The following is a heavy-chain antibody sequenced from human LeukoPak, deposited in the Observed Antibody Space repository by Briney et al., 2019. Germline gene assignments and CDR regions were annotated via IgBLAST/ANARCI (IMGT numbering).Heavy chain of an antibody. CDR3: ARGQWPEFDY. V-gene: IGHV1-8*02. D-gene: IGHD6-19*01. Sequence: ASVKVSCKASGYTFTSYGISWVRQAPGQGLEWMGWMNPNSGNTGYAQKFQGRVTMTRNTSISTAYMELSSLRSEDTAVYYCARGQWPEFDYWGQGTLVTVSS. CDR2: MNPNSGNT. CDR1: GYTFTSYG. J-gene: IGHJ4*02.